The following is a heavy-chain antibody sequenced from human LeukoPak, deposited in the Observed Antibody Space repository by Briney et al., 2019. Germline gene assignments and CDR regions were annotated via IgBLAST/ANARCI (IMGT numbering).Heavy chain of an antibody. CDR3: ARACSGGSCYLAAFDI. Sequence: GGSLRLSCAASGFTFSSYAMSWVRQAPGKGLEWVSAVSGSGGSTYYADSVKGRFTISRDNSKNTLYLQMNSLRADDTAVYYCARACSGGSCYLAAFDIWGQGTMVTVSS. D-gene: IGHD2-15*01. CDR2: VSGSGGST. CDR1: GFTFSSYA. V-gene: IGHV3-23*01. J-gene: IGHJ3*02.